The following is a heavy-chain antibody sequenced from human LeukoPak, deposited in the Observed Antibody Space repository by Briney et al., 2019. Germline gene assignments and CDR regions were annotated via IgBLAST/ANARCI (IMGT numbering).Heavy chain of an antibody. V-gene: IGHV3-23*05. CDR3: ATGEWLGRLFDY. CDR2: IYSTDST. J-gene: IGHJ4*02. D-gene: IGHD6-19*01. Sequence: GGSLRLSCAASGFTFNNYAMSWVRQAPGKGLEWVSVIYSTDSTYYADSVKGRFTISRDKSKNTVYVQMDSLRAEDTAVYYCATGEWLGRLFDYWGQGTLVTVSS. CDR1: GFTFNNYA.